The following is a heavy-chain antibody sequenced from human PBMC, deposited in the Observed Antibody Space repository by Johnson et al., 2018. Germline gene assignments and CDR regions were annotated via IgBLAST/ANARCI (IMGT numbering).Heavy chain of an antibody. CDR1: GFTFSSYG. V-gene: IGHV3-30*03. J-gene: IGHJ6*02. D-gene: IGHD3-3*01. CDR2: ISYDGSNK. Sequence: QVQLVQSGGGVVQPGRSLRLSCAASGFTFSSYGMHWVRQAPGKGLEWVAVISYDGSNKYYADSVKGRFTISRDNSKNTVYLQVNSLRAETTAVYYCAREMGIIRAHDQYDGMDVWGQGTTVTVSS. CDR3: AREMGIIRAHDQYDGMDV.